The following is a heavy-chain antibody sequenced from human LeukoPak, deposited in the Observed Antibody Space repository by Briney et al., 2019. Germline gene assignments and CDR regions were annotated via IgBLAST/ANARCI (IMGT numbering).Heavy chain of an antibody. Sequence: PGGSLRLSCAVSGFTVSDNYMTWVRQAPGKGLEWVSLVYSGGSTYHADSVKGRFTISRDNSKNTLYLQMNSLRAEGTAVYYCARGYSGNSFNYWGQGALVTVSS. D-gene: IGHD4-23*01. CDR1: GFTVSDNY. V-gene: IGHV3-53*01. CDR3: ARGYSGNSFNY. J-gene: IGHJ4*02. CDR2: VYSGGST.